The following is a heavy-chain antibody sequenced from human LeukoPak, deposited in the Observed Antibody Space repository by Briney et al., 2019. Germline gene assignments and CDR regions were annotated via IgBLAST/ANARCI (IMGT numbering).Heavy chain of an antibody. D-gene: IGHD5/OR15-5a*01. Sequence: SETLSLTCTISGGFVSSGSYHWSWIRQPPGKGSEWIGYIYYSGSTNYNPYLKSRVTISVDTSKNQFSLKLSSVTAADTAVYYCAKARVKVSYAFDIWGQGTMVTVSS. CDR1: GGFVSSGSYH. J-gene: IGHJ3*02. V-gene: IGHV4-61*01. CDR3: AKARVKVSYAFDI. CDR2: IYYSGST.